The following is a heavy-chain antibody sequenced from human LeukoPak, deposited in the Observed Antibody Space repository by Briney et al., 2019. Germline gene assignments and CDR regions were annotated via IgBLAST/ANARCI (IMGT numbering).Heavy chain of an antibody. CDR2: ISPHSGGT. D-gene: IGHD5-12*01. CDR1: GYTFTDYY. Sequence: ASVTVSCKASGYTFTDYYILWVRQAPGQGPEWMGWISPHSGGTKYAQNFNGRVTMTRDTSISAAYMELISLTSDGTAVYYCARDLPKTGYVGALDFWGQGTMVIVSS. J-gene: IGHJ3*01. V-gene: IGHV1-2*02. CDR3: ARDLPKTGYVGALDF.